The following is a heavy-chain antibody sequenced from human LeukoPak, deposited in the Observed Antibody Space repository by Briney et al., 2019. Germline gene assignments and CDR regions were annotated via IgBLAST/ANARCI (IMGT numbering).Heavy chain of an antibody. CDR2: IYYSGST. Sequence: SETLSLTCTVSGGSVNSCNYYWNWIRQHPGKGLEWIGYIYYSGSTYYNPSLKSRITISVDTSKNQFSLKLSSVTAADTAVYYCARGPTDPWGQGTLVTVSS. CDR3: ARGPTDP. D-gene: IGHD4-17*01. V-gene: IGHV4-31*03. CDR1: GGSVNSCNYY. J-gene: IGHJ5*02.